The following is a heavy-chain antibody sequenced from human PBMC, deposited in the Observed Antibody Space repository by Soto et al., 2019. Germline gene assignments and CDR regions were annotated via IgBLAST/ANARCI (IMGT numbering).Heavy chain of an antibody. V-gene: IGHV4-61*01. CDR1: GGSVSSSSYY. CDR3: ARGPKIVDTAMVTQLDY. J-gene: IGHJ4*02. D-gene: IGHD5-18*01. Sequence: PSETLSLTCTVSGGSVSSSSYYWSWIRQPPGKGLEWIGEIYHTGSTNYNPSLKSRVTISVDTSKNQFSLKLSSVTAADTAVYYCARGPKIVDTAMVTQLDYWGQGTLVTVSS. CDR2: IYHTGST.